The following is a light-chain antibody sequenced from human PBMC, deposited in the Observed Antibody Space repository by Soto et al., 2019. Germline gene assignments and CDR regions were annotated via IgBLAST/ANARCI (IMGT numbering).Light chain of an antibody. Sequence: DIQMTQSPSSLSASVGDRVSITCRAGQSINTFLTWYQQKPGKAPTLLIYGASSLQSGVPSRFSGSGSGTDFTLTISSLQPEDFATYYCQQSYSSPQTFGQGTKVEIK. V-gene: IGKV1-39*01. CDR3: QQSYSSPQT. CDR2: GAS. J-gene: IGKJ1*01. CDR1: QSINTF.